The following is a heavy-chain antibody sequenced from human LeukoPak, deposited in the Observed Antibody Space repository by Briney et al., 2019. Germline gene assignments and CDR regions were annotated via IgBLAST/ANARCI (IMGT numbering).Heavy chain of an antibody. CDR2: ISSSSSYI. Sequence: GGSLRLSCAGSGFTFTDYSMNWVRQAPGKGLEWVSSISSSSSYIYYADSVKGRFTISRDNSKNTLYLQMNSLRAEDTAVYYCARDIQGVPDYWGQGTLVTVSS. J-gene: IGHJ4*02. CDR1: GFTFTDYS. CDR3: ARDIQGVPDY. V-gene: IGHV3-21*01. D-gene: IGHD3-3*01.